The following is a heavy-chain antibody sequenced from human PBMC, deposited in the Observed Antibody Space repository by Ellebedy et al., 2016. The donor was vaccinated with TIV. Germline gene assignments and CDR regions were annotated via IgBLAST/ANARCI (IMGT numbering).Heavy chain of an antibody. CDR1: GGSISPYY. V-gene: IGHV4-59*01. CDR3: ARDLLQYGMDV. J-gene: IGHJ6*02. CDR2: IYYSGST. D-gene: IGHD4-11*01. Sequence: SETLSLTXTVSGGSISPYYWSWIRQPPGKGLEWIGHIYYSGSTNYNPPLKSQVTMSVDTSKNQFSLRMTSVTAADTAVYYCARDLLQYGMDVWGQGTTVTVSS.